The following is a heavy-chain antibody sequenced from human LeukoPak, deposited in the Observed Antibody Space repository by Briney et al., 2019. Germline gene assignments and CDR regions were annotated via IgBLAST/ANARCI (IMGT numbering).Heavy chain of an antibody. CDR1: GYTFTTYD. V-gene: IGHV1-8*01. CDR3: ARRAPYRYYYGSGNPFDP. CDR2: MNPNSGNT. J-gene: IGHJ5*02. Sequence: GASVKVSCKASGYTFTTYDINWARQATGQGLEWMGWMNPNSGNTGYAQKFQGRVTMTRNTSISTAYMELSSLRSEDTAVYYCARRAPYRYYYGSGNPFDPWGQGTLVTVSS. D-gene: IGHD3-10*01.